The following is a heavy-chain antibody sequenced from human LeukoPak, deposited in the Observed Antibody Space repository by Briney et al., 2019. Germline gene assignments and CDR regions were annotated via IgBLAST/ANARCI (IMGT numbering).Heavy chain of an antibody. J-gene: IGHJ6*02. V-gene: IGHV1-69*10. Sequence: GASAKVSCKASGGTFRSYAFTWVRQAPGQGLEWMGGIIPVLGIANYAQKFQGRVTITADESTSTAYMELSSLISEDTAVYYCAAPQSRISSYYYVMDVWGQGTTVTVSS. D-gene: IGHD2-15*01. CDR2: IIPVLGIA. CDR1: GGTFRSYA. CDR3: AAPQSRISSYYYVMDV.